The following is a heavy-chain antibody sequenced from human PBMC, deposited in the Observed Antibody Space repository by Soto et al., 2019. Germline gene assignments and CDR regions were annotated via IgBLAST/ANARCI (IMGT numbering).Heavy chain of an antibody. D-gene: IGHD3-3*02. CDR2: IYYSGST. CDR3: ARVKLAGRGSFHY. CDR1: GGSISSANNY. V-gene: IGHV4-30-4*08. J-gene: IGHJ4*02. Sequence: SETLSLTCSVSGGSISSANNYWSWIRQHPGKGLEWIGYIYYSGSTYYNPSLKSRVTISLDTSKNQFSLKLTSVTAADTAIYYCARVKLAGRGSFHYWGQGTLVTVSS.